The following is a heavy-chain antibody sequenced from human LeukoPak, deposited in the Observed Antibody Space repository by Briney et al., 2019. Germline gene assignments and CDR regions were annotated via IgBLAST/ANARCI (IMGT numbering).Heavy chain of an antibody. J-gene: IGHJ4*02. V-gene: IGHV4-4*02. CDR1: GGSISSSNW. Sequence: SETLSLTCAVSGGSISSSNWWSWVRQPPGKGLEWIGEIYHSGSTNYNPSLKSRVTISVDKSKNQFSLKLSSVTAADTAVYYCASRRYCSSTSCSLYFDYWGQGTLVTVSS. CDR2: IYHSGST. CDR3: ASRRYCSSTSCSLYFDY. D-gene: IGHD2-2*01.